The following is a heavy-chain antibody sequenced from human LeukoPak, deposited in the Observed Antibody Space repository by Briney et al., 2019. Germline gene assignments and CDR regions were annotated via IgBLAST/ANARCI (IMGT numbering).Heavy chain of an antibody. Sequence: PGGSLTLSCAGSGFTFSSYAMSWVRQAPGQGLEWVSVISDSGGDTSYADSVRGRFTISRDNSRNTLYLQMISLRPEDTAVYHCEKDTSMGKYCTHGVCSRFHYWGEGTLVTVSS. CDR2: ISDSGGDT. CDR3: EKDTSMGKYCTHGVCSRFHY. D-gene: IGHD2-8*01. V-gene: IGHV3-23*01. CDR1: GFTFSSYA. J-gene: IGHJ4*02.